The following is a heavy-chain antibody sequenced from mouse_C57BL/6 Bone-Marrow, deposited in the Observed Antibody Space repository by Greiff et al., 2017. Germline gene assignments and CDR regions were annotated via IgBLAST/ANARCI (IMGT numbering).Heavy chain of an antibody. CDR2: ISYDGSN. CDR3: ARGYGWYFDV. D-gene: IGHD1-1*01. Sequence: EVKVEESGPGLVKPSQSLSLTCSVTGYSFTSCYYWNFLRQFPGNKLEWMGYISYDGSNNYNPSLKNRISITRDTSKNQFCLKLNSVTTEDTATYYCARGYGWYFDVWGTGTTVTVSS. V-gene: IGHV3-6*01. J-gene: IGHJ1*03. CDR1: GYSFTSCYY.